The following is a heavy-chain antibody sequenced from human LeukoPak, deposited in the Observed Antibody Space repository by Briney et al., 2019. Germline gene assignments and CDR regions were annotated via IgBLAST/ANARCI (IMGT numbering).Heavy chain of an antibody. CDR1: GGSISSGNW. D-gene: IGHD6-19*01. V-gene: IGHV4-4*02. J-gene: IGHJ4*02. CDR3: ASHVTVLGTRGFDF. CDR2: VHHGGAS. Sequence: PSGTLSLTCAVSGGSISSGNWWSWVRQPPGKGLEWIGEVHHGGASNYDPSLESRVTISVDKSKNRFSLNLRSVTAADTATYYCASHVTVLGTRGFDFWGRGTLVTVS.